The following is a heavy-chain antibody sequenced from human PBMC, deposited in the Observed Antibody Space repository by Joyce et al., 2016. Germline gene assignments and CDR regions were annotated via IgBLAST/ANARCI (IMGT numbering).Heavy chain of an antibody. CDR2: INSVGDSI. J-gene: IGHJ6*02. CDR1: GFTFSVYS. CDR3: TREGYYSALDV. V-gene: IGHV3-21*05. Sequence: EVQLMESGGGLVNPGGSLRLSCATSGFTFSVYSMMWFRQAPGKGLEGVSYINSVGDSISYADSVKGRFTISRDNAKNSLYLQMSSLRAEDTAVYYCTREGYYSALDVWGQGTTVTVSS.